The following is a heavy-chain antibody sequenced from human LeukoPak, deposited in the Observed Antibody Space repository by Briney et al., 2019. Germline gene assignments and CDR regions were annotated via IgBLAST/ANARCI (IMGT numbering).Heavy chain of an antibody. J-gene: IGHJ6*03. CDR1: GGTFSTYA. CDR3: ARGRTLVTIFGVVPTYYMDV. Sequence: ASVKVSCKASGGTFSTYAINWVRQATGQGLEWMGWMNPNSGNTGYAQKFQGRVTITRNTSISTAYMELSSLRSEDTAVYYCARGRTLVTIFGVVPTYYMDVWGKGTTVTVSS. CDR2: MNPNSGNT. D-gene: IGHD3-3*01. V-gene: IGHV1-8*03.